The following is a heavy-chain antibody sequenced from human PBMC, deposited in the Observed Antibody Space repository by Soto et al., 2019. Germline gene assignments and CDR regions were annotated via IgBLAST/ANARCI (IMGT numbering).Heavy chain of an antibody. Sequence: XTLSLPCAVSGGSLSGSYYYWGWLRQSPGKGPEWIGSVFYTGFTSYNPSLESRFSVSVDTSKNQFSLKVSGLSAADTAAYYCATSQKGYNWNYFDHWGQGALGTVS. V-gene: IGHV4-39*01. J-gene: IGHJ4*02. D-gene: IGHD1-20*01. CDR1: GGSLSGSYYY. CDR3: ATSQKGYNWNYFDH. CDR2: VFYTGFT.